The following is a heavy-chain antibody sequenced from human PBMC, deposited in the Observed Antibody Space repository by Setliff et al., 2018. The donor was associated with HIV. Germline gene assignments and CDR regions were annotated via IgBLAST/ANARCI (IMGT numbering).Heavy chain of an antibody. CDR3: TIVGEVGATVFGY. V-gene: IGHV3-73*01. D-gene: IGHD1-26*01. J-gene: IGHJ4*02. CDR1: GFTFSGSA. Sequence: GSLRLSCAASGFTFSGSAMHWVRQASGKGLEWVGRIRSKTKNYATAYAASVKGRFTISRDDSKNTAFLQMNSLKTEDTAVYYCTIVGEVGATVFGYWGQGTLVTVSS. CDR2: IRSKTKNYAT.